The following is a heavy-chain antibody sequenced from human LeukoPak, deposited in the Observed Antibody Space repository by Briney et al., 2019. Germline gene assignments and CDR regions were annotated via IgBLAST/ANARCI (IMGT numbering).Heavy chain of an antibody. V-gene: IGHV3-23*01. CDR1: GFTFSSYA. J-gene: IGHJ4*02. CDR2: ISGGGATTYSA. CDR3: AKFHDILTGYFYY. D-gene: IGHD3-9*01. Sequence: GGSLRLSCAASGFTFSSYAMSWVRQSPGKGLEWVSAISGGGATTYSAYYADSEKRQFTISRDNSKNTLYLQMNSLRAEDTAVYYCAKFHDILTGYFYYWGQGTLVTVS.